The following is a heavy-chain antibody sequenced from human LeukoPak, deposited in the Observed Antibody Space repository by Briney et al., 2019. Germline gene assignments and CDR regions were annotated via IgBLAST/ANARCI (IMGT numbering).Heavy chain of an antibody. CDR2: INPNSGGT. J-gene: IGHJ4*02. CDR3: ARDYYDSSGPDY. CDR1: GYTFTGYY. D-gene: IGHD3-22*01. V-gene: IGHV1-2*02. Sequence: ASVKVSCKASGYTFTGYYMHWVRQAPGQGLEWMGWINPNSGGTNYAQKFQGRVTMTRDTSISTAYMELSRLRSDDTAVYYCARDYYDSSGPDYWGQGTLVTVSS.